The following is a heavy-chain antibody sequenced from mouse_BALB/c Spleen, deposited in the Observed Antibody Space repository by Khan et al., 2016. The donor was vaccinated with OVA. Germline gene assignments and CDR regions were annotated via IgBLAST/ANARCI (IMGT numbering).Heavy chain of an antibody. Sequence: EVQLQESGPGLVKPSQSLSLTCTVTGYSITSGYAWNWIRQFPGNKLEWMGYISYSGVTKYNPSLKSRISITRDTSKNQFFLQLKSVTTEDTARYDCARVYGGDFDYWGEGTTLTVSS. CDR1: GYSITSGYA. D-gene: IGHD1-1*01. V-gene: IGHV3-2*02. CDR2: ISYSGVT. CDR3: ARVYGGDFDY. J-gene: IGHJ2*01.